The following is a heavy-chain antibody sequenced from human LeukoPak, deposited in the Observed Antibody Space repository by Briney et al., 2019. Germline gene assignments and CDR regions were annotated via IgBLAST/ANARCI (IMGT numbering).Heavy chain of an antibody. Sequence: SVKVSCKASGGTFSSYAISWVRQAPGQGLEWMGGIIPIFGTANYAQKFQGRVTITTDESTSTAYMELSSLRSEDTAVYYCARHSDYYDSRGPFQHWGQGTLVTVSS. J-gene: IGHJ1*01. CDR1: GGTFSSYA. CDR3: ARHSDYYDSRGPFQH. CDR2: IIPIFGTA. D-gene: IGHD3-22*01. V-gene: IGHV1-69*05.